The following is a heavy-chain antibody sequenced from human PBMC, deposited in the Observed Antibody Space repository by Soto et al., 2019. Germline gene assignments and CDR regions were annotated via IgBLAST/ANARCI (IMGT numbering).Heavy chain of an antibody. Sequence: ASVKVSCKASGYTFTSYAMHWVRQAPGQRLEWMGWINAGNGNTKYSQKFQGRVTITRDTSASTAYMELSSLRSEDTAVYYCARDLDPSYGSSGYYDYWGQGTLVTVSS. D-gene: IGHD3-22*01. J-gene: IGHJ4*02. V-gene: IGHV1-3*01. CDR2: INAGNGNT. CDR3: ARDLDPSYGSSGYYDY. CDR1: GYTFTSYA.